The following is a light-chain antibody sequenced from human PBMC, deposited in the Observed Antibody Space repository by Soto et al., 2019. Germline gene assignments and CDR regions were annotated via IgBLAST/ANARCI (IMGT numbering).Light chain of an antibody. J-gene: IGKJ5*01. CDR2: DAS. Sequence: DIQMTQSPSSLSASVGDRVTITCQASQDISNSLNWFQQKPGKAPQLLIYDASNLETGVPSRFSGSGSGTVFIFTISSLKPEDIATYYCQQYDTLLTFGQGTRLEIK. CDR1: QDISNS. V-gene: IGKV1-33*01. CDR3: QQYDTLLT.